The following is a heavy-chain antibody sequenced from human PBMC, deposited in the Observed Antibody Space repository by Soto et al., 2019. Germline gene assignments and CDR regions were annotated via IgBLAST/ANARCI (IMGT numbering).Heavy chain of an antibody. J-gene: IGHJ4*02. CDR3: EIDGCGGATCYSGDY. CDR2: TSPNNDNT. D-gene: IGHD2-21*01. CDR1: GYTFSTYG. V-gene: IGHV1-18*01. Sequence: QVQLVQSGAEVKMPGASVKVSCKTSGYTFSTYGIAWVRQAPGQAPEWVGWTSPNNDNTHFAQKLQGRITLTTDPPAKSVYMQLRSLRYDGTAVYYCEIDGCGGATCYSGDYWGQGTLVTVSS.